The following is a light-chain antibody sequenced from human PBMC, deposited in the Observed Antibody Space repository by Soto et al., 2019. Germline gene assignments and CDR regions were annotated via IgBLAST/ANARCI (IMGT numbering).Light chain of an antibody. Sequence: NFMLTQPHSVSESPGKTVTISYTRSSGSIANNYVQWYQQRPGSAPSTVIYDDDQRPSGVPDRFSGSIDSSSNSASLTISGLKTEDEADYYCQSYDSSNQDVVFGGGTKLTVL. V-gene: IGLV6-57*04. J-gene: IGLJ2*01. CDR2: DDD. CDR1: SGSIANNY. CDR3: QSYDSSNQDVV.